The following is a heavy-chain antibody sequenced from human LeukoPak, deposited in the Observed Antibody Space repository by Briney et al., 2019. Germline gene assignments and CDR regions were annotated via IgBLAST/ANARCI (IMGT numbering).Heavy chain of an antibody. J-gene: IGHJ4*02. CDR2: INHSGST. D-gene: IGHD3-3*01. CDR1: GGSFSGYY. Sequence: SETLSLTCAVYGGSFSGYYWSWIRQPPGKGLEWIGEINHSGSTNYNPSLKSRVTISVDTSKNQFSLKLSSVTAADTAVYYCARGPNDFWSGYYSHYFDYWGQGTLVTVSS. CDR3: ARGPNDFWSGYYSHYFDY. V-gene: IGHV4-34*01.